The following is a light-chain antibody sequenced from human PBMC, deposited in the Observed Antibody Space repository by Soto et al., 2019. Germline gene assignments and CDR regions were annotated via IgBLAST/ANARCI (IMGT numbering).Light chain of an antibody. CDR2: GAS. CDR3: LQYDDWHRT. Sequence: EIVLTQSPATLSLSPGERSTLSCRASQSVSSYLAWYQQKPGQAPRLLIYGASTRATGIPARFRGSGSGTEFTLTISSLQSEDFAVYYCLQYDDWHRTFGQGTKVDIK. V-gene: IGKV3-15*01. J-gene: IGKJ1*01. CDR1: QSVSSY.